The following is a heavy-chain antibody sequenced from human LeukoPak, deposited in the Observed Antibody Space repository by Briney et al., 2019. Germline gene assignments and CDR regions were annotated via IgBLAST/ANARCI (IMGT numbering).Heavy chain of an antibody. J-gene: IGHJ6*02. CDR1: GFTFDDYA. Sequence: AGGSLRLSCAASGFTFDDYAMHWVRQAPGKGLEWVSGISWNSGSIGYADSVKGRFTISRDNAKNSLYLQMNSLRAEDTALYYCAKSSGERGYYYYYYGMDVWGQGTTVTVSS. V-gene: IGHV3-9*01. CDR3: AKSSGERGYYYYYYGMDV. D-gene: IGHD6-19*01. CDR2: ISWNSGSI.